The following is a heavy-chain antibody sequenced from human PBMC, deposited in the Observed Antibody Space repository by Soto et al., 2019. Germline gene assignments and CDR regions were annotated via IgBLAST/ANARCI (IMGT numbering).Heavy chain of an antibody. CDR3: ARGLLAWLLNAFDI. Sequence: SETLSLTCTVSGGSISSSSYYWGWIRQPPGKGLEWIGSIYYSGSTYYNPSLKSRVTISVDTSKNQFSLKLSSVTAADTAVYYCARGLLAWLLNAFDIWGQGTMVTVSS. J-gene: IGHJ3*02. CDR1: GGSISSSSYY. D-gene: IGHD3-3*01. V-gene: IGHV4-39*01. CDR2: IYYSGST.